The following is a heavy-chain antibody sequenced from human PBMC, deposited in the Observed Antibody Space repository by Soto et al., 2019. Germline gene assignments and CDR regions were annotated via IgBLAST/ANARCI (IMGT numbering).Heavy chain of an antibody. CDR3: ARGCIAAAGTNYCGMDV. Sequence: HVQLQQWGAGLLKPSETLSLTCAVYGGSFSGYYWSWIRQPPGKGLEWIGEINHSGSTNYNPSLKSRVTISVDTSKNQFSLKLSSVTAADTAVYYCARGCIAAAGTNYCGMDVWGQGTTVTVSS. J-gene: IGHJ6*02. V-gene: IGHV4-34*01. CDR2: INHSGST. CDR1: GGSFSGYY. D-gene: IGHD6-13*01.